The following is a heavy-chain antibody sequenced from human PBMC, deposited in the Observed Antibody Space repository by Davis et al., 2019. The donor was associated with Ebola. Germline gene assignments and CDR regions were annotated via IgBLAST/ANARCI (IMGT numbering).Heavy chain of an antibody. J-gene: IGHJ3*02. CDR2: IYHSGST. Sequence: MPGGSLRLSCTVSGGYISGYYWSWIRQPPGKGLEWIGEIYHSGSTNYNPSLKSRVTISVDKSKNQFSLKLSSVTAADTAVYYCARTLYSGNPSLDAFDIWGQGTMVTVSS. CDR1: GGYISGYY. CDR3: ARTLYSGNPSLDAFDI. D-gene: IGHD4-23*01. V-gene: IGHV4-59*12.